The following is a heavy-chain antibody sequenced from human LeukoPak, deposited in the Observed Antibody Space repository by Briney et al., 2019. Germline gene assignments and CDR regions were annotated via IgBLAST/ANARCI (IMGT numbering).Heavy chain of an antibody. D-gene: IGHD1-26*01. CDR1: GGTFSSYA. J-gene: IGHJ5*02. CDR2: IIPIFGTA. V-gene: IGHV1-69*05. CDR3: AREVVGATHYGWFDP. Sequence: ASVNVSCKASGGTFSSYAISWVRQAPGQGLEWMGGIIPIFGTANYAQKFQGRVTITTDESTSTAYMELSSLRSEDTAVYYCAREVVGATHYGWFDPWGQGTLVTVSS.